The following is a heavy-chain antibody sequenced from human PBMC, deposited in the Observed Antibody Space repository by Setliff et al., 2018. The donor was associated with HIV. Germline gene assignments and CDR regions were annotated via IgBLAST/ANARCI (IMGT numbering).Heavy chain of an antibody. V-gene: IGHV4-39*01. J-gene: IGHJ6*03. Sequence: SETLSLTCTVSGDSISSSIYYWGWVRQPPGKGLEWIGGIYYTGSPFYNPSLKSRVTISVDTSKNQFSLKLSSVTAADTAVYYCARHERSIFGVTYSYYMDVWGKGTTVTVSS. D-gene: IGHD3-3*01. CDR2: IYYTGSP. CDR1: GDSISSSIYY. CDR3: ARHERSIFGVTYSYYMDV.